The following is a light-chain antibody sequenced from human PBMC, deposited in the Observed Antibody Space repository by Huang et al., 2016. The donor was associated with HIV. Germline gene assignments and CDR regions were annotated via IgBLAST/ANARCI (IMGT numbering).Light chain of an antibody. Sequence: DIQMTQSPSSVSASVGDRVTITCQASHDISKSLNWYQQKPGKAPKLLIYETSDLETGVPSRFSGSGSGTVFTFSIVSLQPDDFAIYFCQQYDALPFTFGPGTKVDIK. V-gene: IGKV1-33*01. CDR3: QQYDALPFT. J-gene: IGKJ3*01. CDR2: ETS. CDR1: HDISKS.